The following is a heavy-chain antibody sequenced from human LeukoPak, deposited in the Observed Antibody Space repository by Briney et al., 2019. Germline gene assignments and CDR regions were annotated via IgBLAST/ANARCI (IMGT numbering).Heavy chain of an antibody. CDR3: ARDVGPSRGFDY. CDR1: GFTFSSYA. Sequence: GGSLRLSCAASGFTFSSYAMSWVRQAPGKGLEWVSAISGSGGSTYYADSVKGRFTISRDNSKNTLYLQMNSLRAEDTAVYYCARDVGPSRGFDYWGQGTLVTVSS. V-gene: IGHV3-23*01. D-gene: IGHD3-10*01. CDR2: ISGSGGST. J-gene: IGHJ4*02.